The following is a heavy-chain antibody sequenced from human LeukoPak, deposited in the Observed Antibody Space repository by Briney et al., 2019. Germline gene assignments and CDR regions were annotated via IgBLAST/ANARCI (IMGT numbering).Heavy chain of an antibody. J-gene: IGHJ4*02. CDR3: ARAAAIPDFDY. V-gene: IGHV3-30-3*01. D-gene: IGHD6-13*01. CDR1: GFTFSSYA. CDR2: ISYDGSNK. Sequence: GGSLRLSCAASGFTFSSYAMHWVRQAPGKGLEWVAVISYDGSNKYYADSVKGRFTISRDNSKNTLYLQMNSLRAEDTAVYYCARAAAIPDFDYWGQGTLVTVSS.